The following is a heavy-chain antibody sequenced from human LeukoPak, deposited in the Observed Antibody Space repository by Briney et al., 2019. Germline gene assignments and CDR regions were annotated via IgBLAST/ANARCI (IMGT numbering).Heavy chain of an antibody. J-gene: IGHJ5*02. D-gene: IGHD3-16*01. CDR2: ISTSGGSV. CDR3: ARDRQFRLHDP. CDR1: GFTFSDYY. V-gene: IGHV3-11*01. Sequence: GGSLRLSCTASGFTFSDYYMSWIRQAPGKVLEWLSYISTSGGSVSYVDSVKGRFTISRDNAKNSVYLQIDSLRAEDTAMYYCARDRQFRLHDPWGQGILATVSS.